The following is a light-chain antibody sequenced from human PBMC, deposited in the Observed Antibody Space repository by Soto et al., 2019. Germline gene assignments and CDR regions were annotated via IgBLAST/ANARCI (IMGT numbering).Light chain of an antibody. CDR1: QSGSDN. J-gene: IGKJ5*01. V-gene: IGKV3-15*01. CDR2: SAS. CDR3: QQYNDWPIT. Sequence: EIIMTQSPATLSVSPGERVTLSCRASQSGSDNVAWYQQRPGQSPRLLMHSASARAAGLPARFSGSGSGTEFSLSIHSLQSEDFAVYFCQQYNDWPITFGQGTRLETK.